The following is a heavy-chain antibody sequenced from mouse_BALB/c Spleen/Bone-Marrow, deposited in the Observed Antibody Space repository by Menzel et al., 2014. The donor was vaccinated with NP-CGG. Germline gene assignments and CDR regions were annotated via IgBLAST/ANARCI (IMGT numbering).Heavy chain of an antibody. J-gene: IGHJ2*01. CDR3: ARGRDYFDY. CDR2: IGYSGST. Sequence: EVQLVESGPGLVEPSQSLSLTCTVTGYSITSDYAWNWIRQFPGNKLEWMGYIGYSGSTSYNPSLKSRISITRDTSKNQFFLQLNSVTTEDTATYYCARGRDYFDYWGQGTTLTVSS. CDR1: GYSITSDYA. V-gene: IGHV3-2*02.